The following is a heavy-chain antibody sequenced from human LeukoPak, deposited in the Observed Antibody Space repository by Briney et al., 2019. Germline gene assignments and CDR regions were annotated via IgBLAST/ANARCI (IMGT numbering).Heavy chain of an antibody. CDR2: ISSNGGST. Sequence: GGSLRLSCAASGFTFSSYAMHWVRQAPGKGLEYVSAISSNGGSTYYANSVKGRFTISRDNSKNTLYLRMGSLRAEDMAVYYCAAAAGSFYWGQGTLVTVSS. V-gene: IGHV3-64*01. D-gene: IGHD6-13*01. J-gene: IGHJ4*02. CDR1: GFTFSSYA. CDR3: AAAAGSFY.